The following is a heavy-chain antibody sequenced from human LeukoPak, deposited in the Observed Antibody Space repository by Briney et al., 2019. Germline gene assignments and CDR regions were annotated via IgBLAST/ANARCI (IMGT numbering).Heavy chain of an antibody. CDR1: GYTFTGYY. J-gene: IGHJ6*02. D-gene: IGHD4-17*01. CDR2: MNPNSGNT. V-gene: IGHV1-8*02. CDR3: ARELATVTTYYYYYGMDV. Sequence: ASVKVSCKASGYTFTGYYMHWVRQAPGQGLEWMGWMNPNSGNTGYAQKFQGRVTMTRNTSISTAYMELSSLRSEDTAVYYCARELATVTTYYYYYGMDVWGQGTTVTVSS.